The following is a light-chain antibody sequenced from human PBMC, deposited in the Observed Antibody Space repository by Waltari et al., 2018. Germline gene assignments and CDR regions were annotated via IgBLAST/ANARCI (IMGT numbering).Light chain of an antibody. CDR3: QQYYTYPWT. V-gene: IGKV1-8*01. CDR2: AAS. CDR1: QSISRY. Sequence: AIRMTQSPSSISASTGDRVTITCRATQSISRYLAWYQQKPGKAPNLLIYAASTLQSGVPSRFSGSGSRTDFTLIISCLQSEDFATCYCQQYYTYPWTFGQGTKVEVK. J-gene: IGKJ1*01.